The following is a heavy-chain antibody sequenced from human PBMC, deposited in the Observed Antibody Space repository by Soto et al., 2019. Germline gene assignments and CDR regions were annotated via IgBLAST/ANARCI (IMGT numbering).Heavy chain of an antibody. CDR1: GFGSGVYG. V-gene: IGHV3-49*04. CDR2: TTSPAYGGTT. J-gene: IGHJ6*02. Sequence: GVSVRLSCSFSGFGSGVYGFAWVRHGPGKGLEWVGFTTSPAYGGTTEYAASVKGRFIISRDDSKSVAYLQMNSLQTEDTAIYYCSRDGDYYGLDVWGRGTTVTVSS. CDR3: SRDGDYYGLDV. D-gene: IGHD3-3*01.